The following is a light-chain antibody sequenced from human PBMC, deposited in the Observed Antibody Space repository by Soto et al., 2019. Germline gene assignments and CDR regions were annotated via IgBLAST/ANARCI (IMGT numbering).Light chain of an antibody. CDR2: DVS. J-gene: IGLJ2*01. CDR1: SSDVGGYNY. Sequence: QSALTQPRSVSGSPGQSVTISCTGTSSDVGGYNYVSWYQQHPGKAPKLMIYDVSKRPSGVPDRFSGSKSGNTASLTISGLQAEDEADYYCCSYAGSYTPVVVFGGGTKLTVL. CDR3: CSYAGSYTPVVV. V-gene: IGLV2-11*01.